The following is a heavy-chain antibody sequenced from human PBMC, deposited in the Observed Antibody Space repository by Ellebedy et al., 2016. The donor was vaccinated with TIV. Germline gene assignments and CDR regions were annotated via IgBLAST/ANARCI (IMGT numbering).Heavy chain of an antibody. V-gene: IGHV3-53*01. Sequence: GESLKISCAASGFTVSSSSLTWVRQAPGKGLQWVSIIYTTGLITYADSVRCRFTISRGSSENTLYLQMNRLRADDTAVYYCAKDYTAYSNDVWGQGTLVTVSS. CDR2: IYTTGLI. D-gene: IGHD5-18*01. J-gene: IGHJ4*02. CDR3: AKDYTAYSNDV. CDR1: GFTVSSSS.